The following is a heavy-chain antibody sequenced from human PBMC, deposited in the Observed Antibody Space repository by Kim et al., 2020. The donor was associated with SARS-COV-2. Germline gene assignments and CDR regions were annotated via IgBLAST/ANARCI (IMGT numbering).Heavy chain of an antibody. J-gene: IGHJ2*01. CDR1: GFTFSSYA. D-gene: IGHD5-12*01. V-gene: IGHV3-23*01. Sequence: GGSLRLSCAASGFTFSSYAMSWVRQAPGKGLEWVSAISGSGGSTYYADSVKGRFTISRDNSKNTLYLQMNSLRAEDTAVYYCAKQPCRYSGYDCRYFDLWGRGTLVTVSS. CDR3: AKQPCRYSGYDCRYFDL. CDR2: ISGSGGST.